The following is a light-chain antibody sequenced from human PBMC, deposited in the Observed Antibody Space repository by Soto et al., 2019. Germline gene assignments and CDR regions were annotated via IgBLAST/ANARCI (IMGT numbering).Light chain of an antibody. CDR2: EVS. V-gene: IGLV2-14*01. J-gene: IGLJ1*01. CDR1: SSEVGGFKY. CDR3: SSYTSSTTSV. Sequence: SALNQPASVSGSPGPSVPISCTGTSSEVGGFKYFSWFQQYSGKAPKLMIYEVSNRPSGVSNRFSGSKSGNTASLTISRLQAEDEADYYCSSYTSSTTSVFGTGTKVTVL.